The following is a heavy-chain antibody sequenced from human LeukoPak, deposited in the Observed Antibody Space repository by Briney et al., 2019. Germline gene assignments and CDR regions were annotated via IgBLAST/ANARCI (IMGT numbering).Heavy chain of an antibody. D-gene: IGHD3-9*01. CDR1: GYTFTGYY. J-gene: IGHJ4*02. CDR3: ARSPHILTGENFDY. CDR2: INPNHGDT. Sequence: ASVKVSCKASGYTFTGYYMHWVRQAPGQGLEWMGWINPNHGDTDYAQKFQDRVSMTRDTSISTAYMHLSRLRSADTAVYYCARSPHILTGENFDYWGQGTLLTVSS. V-gene: IGHV1-2*02.